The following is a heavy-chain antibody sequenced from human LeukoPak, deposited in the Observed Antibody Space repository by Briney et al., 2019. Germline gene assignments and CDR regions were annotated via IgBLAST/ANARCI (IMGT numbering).Heavy chain of an antibody. J-gene: IGHJ4*02. CDR2: INPHSGGT. Sequence: ASVKVSCETSENIFTDYYIHWVRQAPGQGLEWLGWINPHSGGTNYAQYFQDRVIMTGDTSISTAYMELRGLISDDTATYYCARGGDNYDILTQWGQGTLVTVSS. D-gene: IGHD3-9*01. V-gene: IGHV1-2*02. CDR3: ARGGDNYDILTQ. CDR1: ENIFTDYY.